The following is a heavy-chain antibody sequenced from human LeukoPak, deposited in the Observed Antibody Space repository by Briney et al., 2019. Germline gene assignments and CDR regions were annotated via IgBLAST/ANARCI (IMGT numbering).Heavy chain of an antibody. Sequence: PSETLSLPCTVSGGSISSHYWSWIRQPPGKGLEWIGYISYSGSTNYNPSLKSRVTISVDTSNNQFSLKLSSVTAADTAVYYCARGPYYYDSSGYSPGYYFDYWGQGTLVTVSS. CDR3: ARGPYYYDSSGYSPGYYFDY. V-gene: IGHV4-59*11. CDR1: GGSISSHY. D-gene: IGHD3-22*01. CDR2: ISYSGST. J-gene: IGHJ4*02.